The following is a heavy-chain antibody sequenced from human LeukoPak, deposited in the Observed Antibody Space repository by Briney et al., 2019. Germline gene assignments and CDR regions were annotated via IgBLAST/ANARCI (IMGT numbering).Heavy chain of an antibody. CDR1: GGSISSSNYY. CDR2: FYYSGTS. D-gene: IGHD3-9*01. V-gene: IGHV4-39*07. J-gene: IGHJ5*02. CDR3: ARSYDILTGYYHNWFDP. Sequence: SVTLFLTCTVSGGSISSSNYYWGWIRQPPGKGLEWIGSFYYSGTSYYNPSLKSQVTMSADTSKNQLSLELRSVTAADTAVYYCARSYDILTGYYHNWFDPWGQGTLVTVSS.